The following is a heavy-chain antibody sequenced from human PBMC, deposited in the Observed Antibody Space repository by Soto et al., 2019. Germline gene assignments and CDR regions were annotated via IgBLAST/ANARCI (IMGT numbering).Heavy chain of an antibody. J-gene: IGHJ4*02. CDR1: GYTFTSYY. CDR2: INPSGGST. V-gene: IGHV1-46*01. Sequence: QVQLVQSGAEVKKPGASVKVSCKASGYTFTSYYMHWVRQAPGQGLEWMGIINPSGGSTSYAQKFQGRVTMTRDTSTSTVYMELSSLRSEDTAGYYCARGGGGWQQLSLSDYWGQGTLVTVSS. CDR3: ARGGGGWQQLSLSDY. D-gene: IGHD6-13*01.